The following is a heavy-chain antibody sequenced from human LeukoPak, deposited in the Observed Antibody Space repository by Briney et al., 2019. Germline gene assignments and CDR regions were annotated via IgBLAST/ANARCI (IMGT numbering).Heavy chain of an antibody. Sequence: SQTLSLTCTVSGGSISSGGYYWSWIRQHPGKGLEWIGYIYYSGSTYYNPSIKSRVTISVDTSKNQFSLKLSSVTAADTAVYYCARDLVPPGAFDIWGQGTMVTVSS. V-gene: IGHV4-31*03. D-gene: IGHD2-8*02. CDR2: IYYSGST. J-gene: IGHJ3*02. CDR3: ARDLVPPGAFDI. CDR1: GGSISSGGYY.